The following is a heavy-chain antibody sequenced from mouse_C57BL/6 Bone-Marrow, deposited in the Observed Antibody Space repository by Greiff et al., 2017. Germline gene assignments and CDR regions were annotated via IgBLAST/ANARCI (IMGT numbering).Heavy chain of an antibody. CDR1: GYTFTSYW. CDR3: AREDYYYGLDY. D-gene: IGHD1-1*01. J-gene: IGHJ2*01. V-gene: IGHV1-64*01. CDR2: IHPNSGST. Sequence: QVQLQQPGAELVKPGASVTLSCKASGYTFTSYWMHWVKQRPGQGLEWIGMIHPNSGSTNYNGEFKGKATLTADKSSSTAYMQLSSLTSEDSAVYFCAREDYYYGLDYWGQGTTLTVSA.